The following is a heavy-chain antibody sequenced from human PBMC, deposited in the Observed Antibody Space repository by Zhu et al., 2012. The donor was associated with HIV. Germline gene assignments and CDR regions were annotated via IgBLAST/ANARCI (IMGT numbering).Heavy chain of an antibody. CDR1: GYSISSGYY. CDR3: TGALVGVTGLDY. Sequence: QVQLQESGPGLVKPSETLSLTCAVSGYSISSGYYWGWIRQPPGKGLEWIGSIYHSGSTYYNPSLKSRVTISVDTSKNQFSLKLSSVTAADTAVYYCTGALVGVTGLDYWGQGTLVTVSS. V-gene: IGHV4-38-2*01. J-gene: IGHJ4*02. D-gene: IGHD2-2*01. CDR2: IYHSGST.